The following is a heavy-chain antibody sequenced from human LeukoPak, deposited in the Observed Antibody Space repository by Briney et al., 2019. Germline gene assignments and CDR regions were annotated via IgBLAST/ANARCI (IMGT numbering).Heavy chain of an antibody. Sequence: PGGSLRLSCTASGFTFGDYAMSWFRQAPGKGLEWVGFIRSKAYGGTTEYAASVKGRFTISRDDSKSIAYLQMNSLKTEDTAVYYCTRARYYYGSGSYAYLLWGQGTLVTVSS. CDR1: GFTFGDYA. D-gene: IGHD3-10*01. CDR3: TRARYYYGSGSYAYLL. J-gene: IGHJ4*02. CDR2: IRSKAYGGTT. V-gene: IGHV3-49*03.